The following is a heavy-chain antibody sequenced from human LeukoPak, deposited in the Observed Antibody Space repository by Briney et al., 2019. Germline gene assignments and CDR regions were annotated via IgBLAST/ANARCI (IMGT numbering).Heavy chain of an antibody. CDR2: IYHSGQT. D-gene: IGHD2-15*01. CDR1: GASISSGGYY. V-gene: IGHV4-31*03. CDR3: ARGACSGGSCYQVVPHQSRHELDH. J-gene: IGHJ4*02. Sequence: SETLSLTCSVSGASISSGGYYWSWIRRHPGKGLEWIGHIYHSGQTYYNPSLGSRFSISVDMSKDQFSLNLTSVTTADTALYFCARGACSGGSCYQVVPHQSRHELDHWGQGTLVTVSS.